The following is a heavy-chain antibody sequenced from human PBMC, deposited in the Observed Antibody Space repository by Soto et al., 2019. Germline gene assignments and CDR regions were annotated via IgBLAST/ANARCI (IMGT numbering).Heavy chain of an antibody. CDR1: GFTFSSYS. Sequence: PGGSLRLSCAASGFTFSSYSMNWVRQAPGKGLEWVSSISSSSSYIYYADSVKGRFTIPRDNAKNSLYLQMNSLRAEDTAVYYCARNPRSSGQYLSFDYWGQGTLVTVSS. CDR3: ARNPRSSGQYLSFDY. CDR2: ISSSSSYI. D-gene: IGHD6-19*01. V-gene: IGHV3-21*01. J-gene: IGHJ4*02.